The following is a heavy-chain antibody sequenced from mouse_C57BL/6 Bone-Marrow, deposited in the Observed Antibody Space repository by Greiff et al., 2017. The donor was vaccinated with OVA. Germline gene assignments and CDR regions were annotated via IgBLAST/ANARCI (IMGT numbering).Heavy chain of an antibody. Sequence: QVQLQQPGAELVMPGASVKLSCKASGYTFTSYWMHWVKQRPGQGLEWIGEIDPSDSYTNYNQKFKGKSTLTVDKSSSTAYMQLSSLTSEDSAVYYCSLYYSKGGCYFDVWGTGTTVTVSS. CDR2: IDPSDSYT. CDR1: GYTFTSYW. J-gene: IGHJ1*03. V-gene: IGHV1-69*01. D-gene: IGHD2-5*01. CDR3: SLYYSKGGCYFDV.